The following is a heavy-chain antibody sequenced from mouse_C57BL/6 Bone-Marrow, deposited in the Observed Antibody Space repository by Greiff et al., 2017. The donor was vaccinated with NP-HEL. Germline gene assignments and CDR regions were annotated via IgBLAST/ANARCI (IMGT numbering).Heavy chain of an antibody. CDR3: ARQGGKDYAMDY. CDR2: ISNGGGST. D-gene: IGHD1-1*02. Sequence: DVMLVESGGGLVQPGGSLKLSCAASGFTFSDYYMYWVRQTPEKRLEWVAYISNGGGSTYYPDTVKGRFTISRDNAKNTLYLQMSRLKSEDTAMYYCARQGGKDYAMDYWGQGTSVTVSS. J-gene: IGHJ4*01. CDR1: GFTFSDYY. V-gene: IGHV5-12*01.